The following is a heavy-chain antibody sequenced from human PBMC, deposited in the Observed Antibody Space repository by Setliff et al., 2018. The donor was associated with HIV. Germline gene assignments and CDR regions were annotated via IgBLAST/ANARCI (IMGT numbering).Heavy chain of an antibody. CDR1: GYTFTNYY. D-gene: IGHD3-9*01. CDR3: AGSILTGYYTFGADY. V-gene: IGHV1-46*01. Sequence: GASVKVSCKASGYTFTNYYIHWVRQAPGQGLEWMGVIHPSGGSTSYAQNFQDRVTMTRDTSTSTVYMELSSLRSEDTALYYCAGSILTGYYTFGADYWGQGTLVTVSS. J-gene: IGHJ4*02. CDR2: IHPSGGST.